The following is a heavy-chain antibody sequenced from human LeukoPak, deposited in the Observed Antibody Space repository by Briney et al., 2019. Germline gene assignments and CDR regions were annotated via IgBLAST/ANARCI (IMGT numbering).Heavy chain of an antibody. Sequence: ASVTVSCKASGYTFTSYGISWVRQAPGQGLEWMGWISAYNGNTNYAQKLQGRVTMTTDTSTSTAYMELRSLRSEDTAVYYCAREIGPRQLHLWGSAFDYWGQGTLVTVSS. CDR2: ISAYNGNT. CDR3: AREIGPRQLHLWGSAFDY. D-gene: IGHD5-18*01. V-gene: IGHV1-18*01. J-gene: IGHJ4*02. CDR1: GYTFTSYG.